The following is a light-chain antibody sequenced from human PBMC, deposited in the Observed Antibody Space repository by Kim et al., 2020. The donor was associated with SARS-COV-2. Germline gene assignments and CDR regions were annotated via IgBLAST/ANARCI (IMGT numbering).Light chain of an antibody. Sequence: ASVKLTSTLSNGDSTYANEWYQQQPEKSPRYLMKLYSDGRHVKGDGIPDRLSGSSSGPQRYLTIASLQAEDEADYYCQTWGSGTVAFGGGTQLTVL. CDR2: LYSDGRH. CDR1: NGDSTYA. V-gene: IGLV4-69*01. CDR3: QTWGSGTVA. J-gene: IGLJ2*01.